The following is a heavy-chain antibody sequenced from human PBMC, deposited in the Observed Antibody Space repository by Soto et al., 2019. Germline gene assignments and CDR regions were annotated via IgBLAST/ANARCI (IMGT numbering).Heavy chain of an antibody. J-gene: IGHJ6*02. CDR1: GFTFDDYA. CDR3: AKDIWNWNDPYYYYYGMDV. CDR2: ISWNSGSI. D-gene: IGHD1-1*01. Sequence: GGSLRLSCAASGFTFDDYAMHWVRQAPGKGLEWVSGISWNSGSIGYADSVKGRFTISRDNAKNSLYLQMNSLRAEDTALYYCAKDIWNWNDPYYYYYGMDVWGQGTTVTVSS. V-gene: IGHV3-9*01.